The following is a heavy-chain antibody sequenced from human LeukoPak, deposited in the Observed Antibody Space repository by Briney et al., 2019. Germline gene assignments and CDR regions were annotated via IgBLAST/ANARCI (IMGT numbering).Heavy chain of an antibody. CDR2: TYYSGST. V-gene: IGHV4-59*08. CDR1: GGSISSYY. J-gene: IGHJ3*02. D-gene: IGHD2-21*01. Sequence: SETLSLTCTVSGGSISSYYWSWIRQPPGKGLEWIGYTYYSGSTNYNPSLKSRVTISVDTSKNQFSLKLSSVTAADTAVYYCARLLWSLDAFDIWGQGTMVTVSS. CDR3: ARLLWSLDAFDI.